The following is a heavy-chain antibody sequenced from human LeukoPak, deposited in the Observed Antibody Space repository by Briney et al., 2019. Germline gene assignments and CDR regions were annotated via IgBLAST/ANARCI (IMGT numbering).Heavy chain of an antibody. J-gene: IGHJ4*02. D-gene: IGHD3-22*01. Sequence: SQTLSLTCTVSGGSISSGGYYWSWIRQPPGKGLEWIGYIYHSGSTYYNPSLKSRVTISVDRSKNQFSLKLSSVTAADTAVYYCARGPGRLYYYDSSGYPPDYWGQGTLVTVSS. CDR1: GGSISSGGYY. CDR2: IYHSGST. V-gene: IGHV4-30-2*01. CDR3: ARGPGRLYYYDSSGYPPDY.